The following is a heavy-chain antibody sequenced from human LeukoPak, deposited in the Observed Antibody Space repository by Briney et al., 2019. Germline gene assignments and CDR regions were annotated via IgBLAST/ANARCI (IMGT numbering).Heavy chain of an antibody. CDR3: ARAGWGDDSWSGPTINWVDP. J-gene: IGHJ5*02. D-gene: IGHD3-3*01. V-gene: IGHV4-59*11. CDR2: IYDGGDT. Sequence: GSLTLTCTASGCSISIHYWSWIRQAPGKGLEWVAYIYDGGDTNYNASLKSRVTISADTSKNQFSLQLRSVTAADTAVYYCARAGWGDDSWSGPTINWVDPWGQGTLITVSS. CDR1: GCSISIHY.